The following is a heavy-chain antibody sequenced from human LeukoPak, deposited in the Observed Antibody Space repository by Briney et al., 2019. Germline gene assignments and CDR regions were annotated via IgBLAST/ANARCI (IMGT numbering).Heavy chain of an antibody. CDR1: GGSFSGYY. CDR2: INHGGGT. Sequence: SETLSLTCAVYGGSFSGYYWSWIRQPPGKRLEWIGEINHGGGTNYNPSLKSRVTISVDTSKNQFSLKLSSVTAADTAVYYCARGRTGTIYDYYGMDVWGQGTTVTVSS. CDR3: ARGRTGTIYDYYGMDV. J-gene: IGHJ6*02. V-gene: IGHV4-34*01. D-gene: IGHD1-7*01.